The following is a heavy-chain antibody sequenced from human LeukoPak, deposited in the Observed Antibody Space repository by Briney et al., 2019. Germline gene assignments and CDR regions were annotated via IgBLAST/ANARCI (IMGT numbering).Heavy chain of an antibody. Sequence: WASVKVSCKASGYTFTSYYIHWVRQAPGQGLEWMGWINPNSGGTNYAQKFQGRVTMTRDTSISTAYMELSRLRSDDTAVYYCARGPGNYGSGSYHPSYYYYYYMDVWGKGTTVTISS. J-gene: IGHJ6*03. CDR2: INPNSGGT. CDR1: GYTFTSYY. CDR3: ARGPGNYGSGSYHPSYYYYYYMDV. D-gene: IGHD3-10*01. V-gene: IGHV1-2*02.